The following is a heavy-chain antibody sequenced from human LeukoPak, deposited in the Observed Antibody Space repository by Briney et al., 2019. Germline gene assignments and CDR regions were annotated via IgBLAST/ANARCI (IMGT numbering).Heavy chain of an antibody. Sequence: QPGGSLRLSCAASGFTFSSNWMHWVRQAPGKGLVWVSRIDNDGSTTNYADSVKGRFTISRDNAKNTLYLQMNSLRDEDTAVYYCAREIQYNWNDRGPWFDPWGQGTLVTVSS. D-gene: IGHD1-1*01. CDR2: IDNDGSTT. CDR3: AREIQYNWNDRGPWFDP. CDR1: GFTFSSNW. V-gene: IGHV3-74*01. J-gene: IGHJ5*02.